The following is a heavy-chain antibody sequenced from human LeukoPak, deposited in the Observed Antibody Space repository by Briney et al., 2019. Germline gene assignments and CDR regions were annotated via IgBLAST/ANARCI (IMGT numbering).Heavy chain of an antibody. D-gene: IGHD2-15*01. J-gene: IGHJ6*03. CDR3: ARGGCSGGSCYPGNYYYYYMDV. CDR2: IYYSGST. Sequence: SETLSLTCTVSGCSISSHYWSWIRQPPGKGLEWIGYIYYSGSTNYNPSLKSRVTISVDTSKNQFSLKLSSVTAADTAVYYCARGGCSGGSCYPGNYYYYYMDVWGKGTTVTVSS. V-gene: IGHV4-59*11. CDR1: GCSISSHY.